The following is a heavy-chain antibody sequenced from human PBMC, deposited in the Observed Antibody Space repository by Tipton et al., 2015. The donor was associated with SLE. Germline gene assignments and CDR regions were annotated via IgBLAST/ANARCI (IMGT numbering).Heavy chain of an antibody. J-gene: IGHJ2*01. CDR1: GGSISSSSYY. Sequence: TLSLTCTVSGGSISSSSYYWGWIRQPPGKGLEWIGSIYYSGSTYYNPSLKSRVTISVDTSKNQFSLKLSSVTAADTAVYYCARAGYGDYEGYFDLWGRGTLVTVSS. D-gene: IGHD4-17*01. V-gene: IGHV4-39*07. CDR2: IYYSGST. CDR3: ARAGYGDYEGYFDL.